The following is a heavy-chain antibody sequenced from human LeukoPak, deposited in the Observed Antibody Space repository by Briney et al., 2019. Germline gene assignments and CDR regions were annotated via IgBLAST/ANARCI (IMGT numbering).Heavy chain of an antibody. J-gene: IGHJ3*02. CDR3: ARDNRYGYPNDAFDI. D-gene: IGHD5-12*01. Sequence: GRSLRLSCAAPGFTFSSYGMHWVRQAPGKGLEWVAVIWCDGSNKYYADSVKGRFTISRDNSKNTLYLQMNSLRAEDTAVYYCARDNRYGYPNDAFDIWGQGTMVTVSS. CDR1: GFTFSSYG. V-gene: IGHV3-33*01. CDR2: IWCDGSNK.